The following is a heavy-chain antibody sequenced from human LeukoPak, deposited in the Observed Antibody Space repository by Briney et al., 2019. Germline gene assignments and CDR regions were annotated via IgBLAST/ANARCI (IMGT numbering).Heavy chain of an antibody. CDR1: GFTFSSYS. D-gene: IGHD3-9*01. CDR3: ARDQRDFDWSSSYFDY. V-gene: IGHV3-21*01. J-gene: IGHJ4*02. Sequence: GGSLRLSCAASGFTFSSYSMNWVRQAPGKGLERVSTISRSSDYIYYVDSVKGRFTISRDNAKNSLYLQMNSLRAEDTAVYYCARDQRDFDWSSSYFDYWGQGTLVTVSS. CDR2: ISRSSDYI.